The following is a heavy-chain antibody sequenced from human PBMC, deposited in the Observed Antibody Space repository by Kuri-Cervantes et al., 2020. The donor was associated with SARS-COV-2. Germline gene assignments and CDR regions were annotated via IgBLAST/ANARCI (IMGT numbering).Heavy chain of an antibody. CDR3: ARHPPEYYSLYYFDY. D-gene: IGHD3-10*01. Sequence: SETLSLTCAVYGGSFSGYYWSWIRQPPGKGLEWIGEINHSGSTNYNPSLKSRVTISVDTSKNQFSLKLSSVTAADTAVYYCARHPPEYYSLYYFDYWGQGTLVTASS. V-gene: IGHV4-34*01. CDR1: GGSFSGYY. J-gene: IGHJ4*02. CDR2: INHSGST.